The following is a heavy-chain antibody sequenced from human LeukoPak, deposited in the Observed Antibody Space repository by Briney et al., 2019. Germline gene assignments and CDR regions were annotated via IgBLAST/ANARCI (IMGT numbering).Heavy chain of an antibody. CDR3: ARPPQTYYYGMDV. CDR2: ISRSSGTI. V-gene: IGHV3-48*03. J-gene: IGHJ6*02. CDR1: GFSFSSYE. Sequence: PGGTLRLSCAASGFSFSSYEMNWVRQAPGKGLEWISYISRSSGTIYYADSVKGRFTISRDNAKNSLYLQMDSLRAEDTAVYYCARPPQTYYYGMDVWGQGTTVTVSS.